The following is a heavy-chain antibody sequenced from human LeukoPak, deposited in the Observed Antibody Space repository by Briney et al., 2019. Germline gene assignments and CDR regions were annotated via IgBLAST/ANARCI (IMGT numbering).Heavy chain of an antibody. D-gene: IGHD2-15*01. Sequence: GGSLRLSCEASAFTFSNSWMSWVRQAPGKGLEWVAYIKKTGIETYYVDSVKGRFTITRDNIGNSLFLQMNSLRAEDTAVYYCAREDGYCSGGNCYSYFDLWGRGTLVTVSS. CDR1: AFTFSNSW. V-gene: IGHV3-7*01. CDR3: AREDGYCSGGNCYSYFDL. CDR2: IKKTGIET. J-gene: IGHJ4*02.